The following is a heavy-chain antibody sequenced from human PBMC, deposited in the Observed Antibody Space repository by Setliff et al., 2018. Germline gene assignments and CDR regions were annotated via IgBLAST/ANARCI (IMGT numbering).Heavy chain of an antibody. Sequence: PGGSLRLSCAASGSTFNSYSMNWVRQAPGKGLEWLASINPHGSEKYYADSVKGRFTISRDNAKNSLYLQMNSLRVEDTAFFYCARVGPSQGIAVATYFFDYWGQGTLVTVSS. D-gene: IGHD6-19*01. V-gene: IGHV3-7*03. J-gene: IGHJ4*02. CDR2: INPHGSEK. CDR3: ARVGPSQGIAVATYFFDY. CDR1: GSTFNSYS.